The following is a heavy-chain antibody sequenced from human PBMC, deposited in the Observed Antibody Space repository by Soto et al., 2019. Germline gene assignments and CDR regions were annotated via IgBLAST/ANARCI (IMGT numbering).Heavy chain of an antibody. CDR3: ARRFIAAAIDY. J-gene: IGHJ4*02. V-gene: IGHV2-5*02. CDR2: IYWDDDK. Sequence: QITLKESGPTLVKPTQTLTLTCTFSGFSLRTSGGGVGWFRQPPGKALEGLALIYWDDDKRYSPSLKSRLTITKDTSKNQVVLTMTNMDPVDTATYYCARRFIAAAIDYWGQGTLVTVSS. D-gene: IGHD6-13*01. CDR1: GFSLRTSGGG.